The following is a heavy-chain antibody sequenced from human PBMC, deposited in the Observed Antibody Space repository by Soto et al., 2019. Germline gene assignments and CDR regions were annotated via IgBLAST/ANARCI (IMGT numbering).Heavy chain of an antibody. J-gene: IGHJ4*02. CDR1: GGSISSGGYS. D-gene: IGHD3-10*01. CDR2: IYHSGRT. Sequence: QLQLQESGSGLVKPSQTLSLTCAVSGGSISSGGYSWSWIRQPPGKGLEWIGYIYHSGRTYYNPYLKSRVTISVDRSKNQFSLKLSSVTAADTAVYYCARENNVLPGGYFDYWGQGTLVTVSS. V-gene: IGHV4-30-2*01. CDR3: ARENNVLPGGYFDY.